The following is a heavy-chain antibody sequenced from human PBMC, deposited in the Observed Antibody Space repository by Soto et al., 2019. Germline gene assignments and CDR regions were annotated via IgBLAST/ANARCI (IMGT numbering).Heavy chain of an antibody. CDR1: GGSISSYY. CDR3: ARARIGTTDYFDY. V-gene: IGHV4-59*01. CDR2: IYYSGST. D-gene: IGHD4-17*01. J-gene: IGHJ4*02. Sequence: SETLSLTCTVSGGSISSYYWSWIRQPPGKGLEWIGYIYYSGSTNYNPSLKSRVTISVDTSKNQFSLKLSSVTAADTAVYYCARARIGTTDYFDYWGQGTLVTVS.